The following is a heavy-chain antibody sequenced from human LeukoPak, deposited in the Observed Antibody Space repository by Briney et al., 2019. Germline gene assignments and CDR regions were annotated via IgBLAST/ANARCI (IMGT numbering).Heavy chain of an antibody. CDR1: GYTFTGYF. CDR3: AREPSLQSSSSYNY. Sequence: VASVKVSCKASGYTFTGYFMHWVRQATGQGLEWMGWMNPYSGNTGYAQKFQGRVTMTRDTAITTAYMELSSLSSEDTAMYYCAREPSLQSSSSYNYWGQGTLVTDSS. V-gene: IGHV1-8*02. D-gene: IGHD6-6*01. J-gene: IGHJ4*02. CDR2: MNPYSGNT.